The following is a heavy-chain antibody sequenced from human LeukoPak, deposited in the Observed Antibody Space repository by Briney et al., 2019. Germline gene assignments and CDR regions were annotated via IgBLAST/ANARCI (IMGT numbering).Heavy chain of an antibody. CDR1: GFAFSSYG. J-gene: IGHJ4*02. V-gene: IGHV3-30*18. D-gene: IGHD1-26*01. CDR2: ISYDGSNK. CDR3: AKAAVSGSYPYYFDY. Sequence: GGSLRLSCAASGFAFSSYGMHWVRQAPGKGLEWVAVISYDGSNKYYADSVKGRFTISRDNSKNTLYLQMNSLRAEDTAVYYCAKAAVSGSYPYYFDYWGQGTLVTVSS.